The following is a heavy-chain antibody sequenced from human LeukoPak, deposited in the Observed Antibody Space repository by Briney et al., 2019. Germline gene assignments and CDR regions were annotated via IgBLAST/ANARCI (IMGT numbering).Heavy chain of an antibody. Sequence: GGSLRLSCAASGFRFDDYGLSWVRHVPGKGLEWVSGTNWDGASTGYADSVKGRFTISRDNVKNFLYLQMNSLRVEDTALYFCGRVYCSTTSCYDYYDYYMDVWGKGTTVTVSS. D-gene: IGHD2-2*01. V-gene: IGHV3-20*04. CDR1: GFRFDDYG. J-gene: IGHJ6*03. CDR2: TNWDGAST. CDR3: GRVYCSTTSCYDYYDYYMDV.